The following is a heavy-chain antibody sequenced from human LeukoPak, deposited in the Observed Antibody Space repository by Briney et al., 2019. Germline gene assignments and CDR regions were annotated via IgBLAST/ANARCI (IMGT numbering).Heavy chain of an antibody. CDR1: GFTFRSYG. CDR2: IWYDGSNK. V-gene: IGHV3-33*01. J-gene: IGHJ4*02. D-gene: IGHD5-12*01. Sequence: GGSLRLSCAASGFTFRSYGMHWVRQAPGKGLEWVAVIWYDGSNKYCADSVKGRFTISRDNSKNTLYLQMNSLRAEDTAVYYCASRYSGYDLRDFWGQGTLVTVSS. CDR3: ASRYSGYDLRDF.